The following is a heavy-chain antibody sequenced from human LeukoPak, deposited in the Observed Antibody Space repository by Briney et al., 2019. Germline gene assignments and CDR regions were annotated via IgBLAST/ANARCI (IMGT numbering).Heavy chain of an antibody. Sequence: SETLSLTCAVYGGSFSGYYWSWIRQPPGKGLEWIGEINHSGSTNYNPSLKSRVTISVDTSKNQFSLKLSSVTAADTAVYYCARPSRSGIAAAGTFGYWGQGTLVTASS. J-gene: IGHJ4*02. CDR1: GGSFSGYY. CDR2: INHSGST. D-gene: IGHD6-13*01. CDR3: ARPSRSGIAAAGTFGY. V-gene: IGHV4-34*01.